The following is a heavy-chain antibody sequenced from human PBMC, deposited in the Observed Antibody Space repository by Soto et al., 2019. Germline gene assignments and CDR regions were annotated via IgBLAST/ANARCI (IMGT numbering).Heavy chain of an antibody. CDR1: GVTFSSYA. CDR2: ISGSGGST. CDR3: AKGKRYSSSSWFDP. J-gene: IGHJ5*02. D-gene: IGHD6-6*01. Sequence: PGGSLRLSCAASGVTFSSYAMSWVRQAPGKGLEWVSAISGSGGSTYYADSVKGRFTISRDNSKNTLYLQMNSLRAEDTAVYYCAKGKRYSSSSWFDPWGQGTLVTVSS. V-gene: IGHV3-23*01.